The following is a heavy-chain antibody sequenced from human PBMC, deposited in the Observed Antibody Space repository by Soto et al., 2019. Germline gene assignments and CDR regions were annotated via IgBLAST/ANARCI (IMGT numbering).Heavy chain of an antibody. Sequence: EVQLVESGGTLVQPGGSLRLSCAASGFTFRGYWMYWVRQAPGKGLVWVSRINSDGSDISYADTVKGRFTISKDNAKKTLYRPRNTLGAEDTAVHYCGKGGMYKTGYLDYLGLGTPVTVSS. CDR3: GKGGMYKTGYLDY. D-gene: IGHD1-20*01. J-gene: IGHJ4*02. CDR1: GFTFRGYW. CDR2: INSDGSDI. V-gene: IGHV3-74*01.